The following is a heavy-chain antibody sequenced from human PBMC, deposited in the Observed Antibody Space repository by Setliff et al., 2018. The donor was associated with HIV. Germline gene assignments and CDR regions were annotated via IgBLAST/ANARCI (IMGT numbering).Heavy chain of an antibody. V-gene: IGHV4-31*03. CDR2: IYYDGST. D-gene: IGHD3-16*01. CDR3: ARRSVMITFGGVYFNY. CDR1: GGSISSGSFY. Sequence: SETLSLTCTVSGGSISSGSFYWNWIRQLPGDVLEWIGYIYYDGSTFYNPSLKSRLTMSVDTSEGHFSLRLNSVTAADTAVYYCARRSVMITFGGVYFNYWGQGTLVTVSS. J-gene: IGHJ4*02.